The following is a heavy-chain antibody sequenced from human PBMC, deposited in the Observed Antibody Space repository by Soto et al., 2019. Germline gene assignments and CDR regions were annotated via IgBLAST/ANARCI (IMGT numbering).Heavy chain of an antibody. CDR2: IIPIFGTA. J-gene: IGHJ6*02. D-gene: IGHD2-2*01. Sequence: QVQLVQSGAEVKKPGSSVKVSCKASGGTFSSYAISWVRQAPGQGLEWMGGIIPIFGTANYGQKFQGRVTITSDESTSTAYMELSSLRTEETVVYYCAGGVRVPASNLYYYYGMYVWSQGTTVTVAS. CDR3: AGGVRVPASNLYYYYGMYV. V-gene: IGHV1-69*01. CDR1: GGTFSSYA.